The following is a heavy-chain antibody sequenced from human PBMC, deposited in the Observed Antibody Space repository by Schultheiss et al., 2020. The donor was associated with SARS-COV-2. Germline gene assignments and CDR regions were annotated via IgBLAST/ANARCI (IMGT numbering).Heavy chain of an antibody. CDR3: ARVWTIWQQLPNYYYMDV. D-gene: IGHD6-13*01. CDR2: ISYDGSNK. V-gene: IGHV3-30*07. CDR1: GFTFSSYA. J-gene: IGHJ6*03. Sequence: GGSLRLSCAASGFTFSSYAMHWVRQAPGKGLEWVAVISYDGSNKYYADSVKGRFTISRDNAKNSLYLQMNSLRAEDTAVYYCARVWTIWQQLPNYYYMDVWGKGTTGTVSS.